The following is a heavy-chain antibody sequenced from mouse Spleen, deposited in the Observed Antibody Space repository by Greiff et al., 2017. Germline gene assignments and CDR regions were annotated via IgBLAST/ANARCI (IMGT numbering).Heavy chain of an antibody. CDR2: ILPGSGST. D-gene: IGHD2-3*01. CDR1: GYAFSSYW. V-gene: IGHV1-9*01. Sequence: QVQLQQSGAELVRPGSSVKISCKASGYAFSSYWMNWVKQRPGHGLEWIGEILPGSGSTNYNEKFKGKATFTADTSSNTAYMQLSSLTTEDSAIYYCARRDGYYGFAYWGQGTLVTVSA. CDR3: ARRDGYYGFAY. J-gene: IGHJ3*01.